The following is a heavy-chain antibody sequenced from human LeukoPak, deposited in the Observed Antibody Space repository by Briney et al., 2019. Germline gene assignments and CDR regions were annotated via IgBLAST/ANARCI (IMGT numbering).Heavy chain of an antibody. CDR3: AKAFHDFWSGYLTSYGMDV. D-gene: IGHD3-3*01. J-gene: IGHJ6*02. CDR2: ISYDGSNK. Sequence: GGSLRLSCAASGFTFSSYGMHWVRQAPGKGLEWVVVISYDGSNKYYADSVKGRFTISRDNSKNTLYLQMNSLRAEDTAVYYCAKAFHDFWSGYLTSYGMDVWGQGPRSPSP. V-gene: IGHV3-30*18. CDR1: GFTFSSYG.